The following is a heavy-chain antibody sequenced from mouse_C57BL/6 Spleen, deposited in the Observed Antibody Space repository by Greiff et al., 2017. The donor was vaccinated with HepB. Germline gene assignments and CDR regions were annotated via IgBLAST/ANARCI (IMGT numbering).Heavy chain of an antibody. CDR2: IDPENGDT. Sequence: VQLQQSGAELVRPGASVKLSCTASGFNIKDDYMHWVKQRPEQGLEWIGWIDPENGDTEYASKFQGKATITADTSSNTAYLQLSSLKSEDTAVYYCAPYDYVAYWGHATLVAVSA. D-gene: IGHD2-4*01. CDR3: APYDYVAY. CDR1: GFNIKDDY. V-gene: IGHV14-4*01. J-gene: IGHJ3*01.